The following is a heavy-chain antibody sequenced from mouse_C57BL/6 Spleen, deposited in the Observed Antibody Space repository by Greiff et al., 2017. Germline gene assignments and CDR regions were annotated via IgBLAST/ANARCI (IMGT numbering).Heavy chain of an antibody. Sequence: VQLQQPGAELVRPGTSVKLSCKASGYTFTSYWMHWVKQRPGQGLEWIGVIDPSDSYTNYNQKFKGKATLTVDTSSSTAYMQLSSLTSEDSAVYYCARSGSNYAYAMDYWGQGTSVTVSS. CDR1: GYTFTSYW. J-gene: IGHJ4*01. CDR3: ARSGSNYAYAMDY. D-gene: IGHD2-5*01. CDR2: IDPSDSYT. V-gene: IGHV1-59*01.